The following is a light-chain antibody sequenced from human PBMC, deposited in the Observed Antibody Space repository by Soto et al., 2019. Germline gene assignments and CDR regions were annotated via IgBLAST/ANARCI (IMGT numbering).Light chain of an antibody. CDR1: QNIRYF. Sequence: DIQMTQSPSSLSASVGDRVSITCRASQNIRYFFNWYQQHAGKAPKLLISGPSTLESGVPLRFSGSGSGTNFTLSISGLQPEDFATYYCQQSYNSPFTFGPGT. CDR2: GPS. CDR3: QQSYNSPFT. V-gene: IGKV1-39*01. J-gene: IGKJ3*01.